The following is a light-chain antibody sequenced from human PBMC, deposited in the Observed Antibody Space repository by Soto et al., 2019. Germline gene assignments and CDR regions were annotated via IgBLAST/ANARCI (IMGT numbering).Light chain of an antibody. CDR3: HQYASSPWT. CDR1: QSVLYSPNNKNY. J-gene: IGKJ1*01. V-gene: IGKV4-1*01. Sequence: DIVMTQSPDSLALSLGERATINCKSSQSVLYSPNNKNYLAWYQQKPGQPPKLLLYWASMREPGVPDRFSGSASGTDFTLTISSLQAEDVAVYYCHQYASSPWTFGPGTKVEIK. CDR2: WAS.